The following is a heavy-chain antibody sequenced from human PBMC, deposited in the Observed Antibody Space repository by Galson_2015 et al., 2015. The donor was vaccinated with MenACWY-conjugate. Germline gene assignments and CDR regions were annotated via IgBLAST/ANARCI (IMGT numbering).Heavy chain of an antibody. CDR3: VRDRKQLLEHLPQNYFDP. Sequence: SLRLSCAASGFTFSSSWMHWVRQAPGKGPVWVSRINPDGSSTTYADSVKGRFTISRDNAKNTLYLQMNRLRAEDTAVYYCVRDRKQLLEHLPQNYFDPWGQGALVSVSS. J-gene: IGHJ5*02. CDR2: INPDGSST. D-gene: IGHD1/OR15-1a*01. CDR1: GFTFSSSW. V-gene: IGHV3-74*03.